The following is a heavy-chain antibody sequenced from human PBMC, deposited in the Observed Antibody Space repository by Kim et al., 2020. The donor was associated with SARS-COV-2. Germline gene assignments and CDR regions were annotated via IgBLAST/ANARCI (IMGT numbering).Heavy chain of an antibody. D-gene: IGHD3-10*01. J-gene: IGHJ5*02. V-gene: IGHV3-43*01. Sequence: GGSLRLSCAASGFTFDDYTMHWVRQAPGKGLEWVSLISWDGGSTYYADSVKGRFTISRDNSKNSLYLQMNSLRTEDTALYYCAKDGYYGSGSNWFDPWGQGTLVTVSS. CDR3: AKDGYYGSGSNWFDP. CDR1: GFTFDDYT. CDR2: ISWDGGST.